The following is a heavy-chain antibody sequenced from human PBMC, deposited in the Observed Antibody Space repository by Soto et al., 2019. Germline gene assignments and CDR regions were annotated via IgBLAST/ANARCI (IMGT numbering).Heavy chain of an antibody. J-gene: IGHJ4*02. CDR1: GGSISSYY. Sequence: SETLSLTCTVSGGSISSYYWSWIRQPPGKGLEWIGYIYYSGSTNYNPSLKSRVTISVDTSKNQFSLKLSSVTAADTAVYYCARASIAVGGPLDSWGLGTLVTVSS. CDR3: ARASIAVGGPLDS. CDR2: IYYSGST. D-gene: IGHD6-19*01. V-gene: IGHV4-59*01.